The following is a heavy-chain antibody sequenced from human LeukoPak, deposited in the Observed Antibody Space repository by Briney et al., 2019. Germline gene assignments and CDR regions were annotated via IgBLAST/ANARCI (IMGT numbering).Heavy chain of an antibody. D-gene: IGHD3-22*01. CDR1: GGSISSSSYY. CDR3: ACLTTADAFDI. V-gene: IGHV4-39*07. CDR2: INYSGST. Sequence: SETLSLTCTVSGGSISSSSYYWGWFRQPPGKGLEWIGSINYSGSTYYNPSLKNRVSISVDTPKNQFSLKLSSVTAADTAVYYCACLTTADAFDIWGQGTMVTVSS. J-gene: IGHJ3*02.